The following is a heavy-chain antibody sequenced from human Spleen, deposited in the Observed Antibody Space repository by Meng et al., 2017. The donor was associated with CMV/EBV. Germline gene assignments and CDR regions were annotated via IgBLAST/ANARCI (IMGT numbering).Heavy chain of an antibody. CDR2: ISSSGSTI. V-gene: IGHV3-48*03. CDR3: ARAPGSNHLYDYYYGMDV. J-gene: IGHJ6*02. Sequence: GGSLRLSCAASGFNFSSHEMNWVRQAPGRGLEWVSYISSSGSTIYYADSVKGRFTIPRDNAVNSLYLQMNSLRADDTALYYCARAPGSNHLYDYYYGMDVWGQGTTVTVSS. CDR1: GFNFSSHE. D-gene: IGHD1-26*01.